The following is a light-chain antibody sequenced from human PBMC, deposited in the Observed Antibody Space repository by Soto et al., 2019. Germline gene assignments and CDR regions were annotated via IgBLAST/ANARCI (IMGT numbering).Light chain of an antibody. CDR3: QQYGSSRRLS. V-gene: IGKV3-20*01. Sequence: EIVLTQSPGTLSLSPGERATLSCRVSQSADSSYLAWYQQRPGQAPRLLIYGASTRATDIPDRFSGSGSGTDFSLTISRLEPEDFAVYYCQQYGSSRRLSFGGGTKVEIK. CDR2: GAS. CDR1: QSADSSY. J-gene: IGKJ4*01.